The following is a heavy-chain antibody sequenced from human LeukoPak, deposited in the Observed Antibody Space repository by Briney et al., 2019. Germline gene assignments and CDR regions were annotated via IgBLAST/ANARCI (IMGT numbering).Heavy chain of an antibody. V-gene: IGHV3-23*01. Sequence: GGSLRLSCAASGFTFSSYAMSWVRQAPGKGLEWVSGISGSGGSTYYADSVKGRFTIFRDNSKNTLYLQMNSLRAEDTAVYYCARDLSLSGYYYGMDVWGQGTTVTVSS. J-gene: IGHJ6*02. CDR3: ARDLSLSGYYYGMDV. CDR1: GFTFSSYA. D-gene: IGHD3-16*02. CDR2: ISGSGGST.